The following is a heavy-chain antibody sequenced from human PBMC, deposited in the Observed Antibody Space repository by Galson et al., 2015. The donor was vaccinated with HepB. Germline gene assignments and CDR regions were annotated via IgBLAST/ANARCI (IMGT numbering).Heavy chain of an antibody. V-gene: IGHV4-31*03. CDR1: GGSISSGGYY. J-gene: IGHJ4*02. CDR2: IYYSGST. D-gene: IGHD3-10*01. Sequence: LSLTCTVSGGSISSGGYYWSWIRQHPGKGLEWIGYIYYSGSTYYNPSLKSRVTISVDTSKNQFSLKLSSVTAADTAVYYCASRAWFGENDLHYFDYWGQGTLVTVSS. CDR3: ASRAWFGENDLHYFDY.